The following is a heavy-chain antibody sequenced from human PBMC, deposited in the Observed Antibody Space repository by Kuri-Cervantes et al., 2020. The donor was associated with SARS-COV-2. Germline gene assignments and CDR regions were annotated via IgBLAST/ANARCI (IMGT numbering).Heavy chain of an antibody. V-gene: IGHV3-30-3*01. CDR2: ISYDGSNK. D-gene: IGHD6-13*01. J-gene: IGHJ4*02. CDR3: ARDSEGSSWPNYYFDY. Sequence: GGSLRLSCAASGFTFSSYAMHWVRQAPGKGLEWVAVISYDGSNKYYADSVKGRFTISRDNSKNTLYLQMNSLGAEDTAVYYCARDSEGSSWPNYYFDYWGQGTLVTVSS. CDR1: GFTFSSYA.